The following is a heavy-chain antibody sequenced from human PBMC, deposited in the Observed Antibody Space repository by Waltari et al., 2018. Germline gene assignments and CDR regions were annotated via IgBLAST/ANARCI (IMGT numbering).Heavy chain of an antibody. J-gene: IGHJ4*02. D-gene: IGHD2-2*01. V-gene: IGHV3-30*04. CDR2: ISYDGSNK. Sequence: QGQLVESGGGVVQPGRSLRLSCAASGFTFISYTMHWVRQAPGTGLEGVAVISYDGSNKYHADSVKGRFTISRDNSKNTLYLQMNSLRTEDTAVYYCARDGEMYCSSTSCYYFDHWGQGTLVTVSS. CDR1: GFTFISYT. CDR3: ARDGEMYCSSTSCYYFDH.